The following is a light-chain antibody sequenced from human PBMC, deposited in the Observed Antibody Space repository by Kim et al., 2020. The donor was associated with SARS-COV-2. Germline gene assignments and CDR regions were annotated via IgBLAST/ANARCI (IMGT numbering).Light chain of an antibody. Sequence: SYELTQPPSVSMAPGKTARITCGGNNIGSKSVHWYQQKPGQAPVLVIYYDSDRPSGIPERFSGSNSGNTATLTISRVEAGDEADYYCQVWDSSRGVFGGG. J-gene: IGLJ3*02. V-gene: IGLV3-21*04. CDR1: NIGSKS. CDR2: YDS. CDR3: QVWDSSRGV.